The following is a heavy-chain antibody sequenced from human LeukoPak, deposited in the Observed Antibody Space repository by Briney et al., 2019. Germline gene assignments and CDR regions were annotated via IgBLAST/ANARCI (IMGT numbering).Heavy chain of an antibody. Sequence: ASVKVSCKASGYDFTSVGITWVRRAPGQGLEWMGWISPYNGNTRYAQKFQGRVAMTTDTSTTAAYMELRGLRFNDTAVYYCARAGPGSGWYFDYWGQGTLVTVSS. CDR2: ISPYNGNT. CDR1: GYDFTSVG. CDR3: ARAGPGSGWYFDY. V-gene: IGHV1-18*01. D-gene: IGHD6-19*01. J-gene: IGHJ4*02.